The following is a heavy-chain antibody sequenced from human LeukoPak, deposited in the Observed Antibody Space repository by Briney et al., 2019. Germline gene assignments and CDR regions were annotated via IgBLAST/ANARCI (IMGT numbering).Heavy chain of an antibody. J-gene: IGHJ6*02. D-gene: IGHD2-21*02. CDR3: ARDGQYCGGDCPITTLWYYGMDV. CDR2: ISSSSSYI. CDR1: GFTFSSYS. Sequence: SGGSLRLSCAASGFTFSSYSMNWVRQAPGKGLEWVSSISSSSSYIYYADSVKGRFTISRDNAKNSLYLQMNSLRAEDTAVYYCARDGQYCGGDCPITTLWYYGMDVWGQGTTVTVSS. V-gene: IGHV3-21*01.